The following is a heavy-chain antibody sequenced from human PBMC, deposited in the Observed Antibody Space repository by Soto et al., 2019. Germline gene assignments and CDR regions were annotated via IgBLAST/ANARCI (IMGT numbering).Heavy chain of an antibody. CDR1: GYTFTSYG. CDR2: ISAYNGNT. CDR3: ARLPSPEGIEVANYYYGMDV. V-gene: IGHV1-18*04. D-gene: IGHD6-19*01. Sequence: GASVKVSCKASGYTFTSYGISWVRQAPGQGLEWMGWISAYNGNTNYAQKLQGRVTMTTDTSTSTAYMELRSLRSDDTAVYYCARLPSPEGIEVANYYYGMDVWGQGTTVTVSS. J-gene: IGHJ6*02.